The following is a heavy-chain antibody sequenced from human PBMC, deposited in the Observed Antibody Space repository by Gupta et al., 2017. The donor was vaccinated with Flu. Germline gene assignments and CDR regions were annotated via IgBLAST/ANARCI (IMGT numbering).Heavy chain of an antibody. D-gene: IGHD3-9*01. J-gene: IGHJ5*02. CDR1: MG. CDR2: FFANDEK. V-gene: IGHV2-26*01. CDR3: ARMETTISTTMKNWYDP. Sequence: MGVSWIRQPPGKAMEWLAHFFANDEKSDSTSLKSRLTISKDNAKSQVVLTMNNMDHVDTATYYCARMETTISTTMKNWYDPWGQGTLVTVSS.